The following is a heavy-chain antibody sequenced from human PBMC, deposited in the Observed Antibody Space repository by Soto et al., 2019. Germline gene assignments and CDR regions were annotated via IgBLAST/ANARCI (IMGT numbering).Heavy chain of an antibody. Sequence: LSLTCAVYGGSFSGYYWTWIRQPPGTGLEWIGEINHSGSTNYNPSLKSRVTISVDTSKNQFSLKLTSVTAADTAVYYCASNSYGCTFYDYWGQGTLVTVSS. J-gene: IGHJ4*02. D-gene: IGHD5-18*01. CDR3: ASNSYGCTFYDY. CDR2: INHSGST. V-gene: IGHV4-34*01. CDR1: GGSFSGYY.